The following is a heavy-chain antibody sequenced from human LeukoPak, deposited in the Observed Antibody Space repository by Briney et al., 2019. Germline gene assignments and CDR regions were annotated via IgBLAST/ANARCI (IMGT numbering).Heavy chain of an antibody. CDR2: INTSGGTT. CDR3: AKGYNWPDR. J-gene: IGHJ5*01. CDR1: GFTFSSYG. Sequence: GGSLRLSCAASGFTFSSYGMTWVRQAPGKGLEWVSTINTSGGTTYYTDSVKGRFTGSRDNSKNTLYLQMNSLRAEDTAVYYCAKGYNWPDRWGQGTLVPGSS. V-gene: IGHV3-23*01.